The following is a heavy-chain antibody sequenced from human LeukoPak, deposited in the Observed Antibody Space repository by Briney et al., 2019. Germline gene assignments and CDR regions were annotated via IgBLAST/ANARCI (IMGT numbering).Heavy chain of an antibody. V-gene: IGHV3-33*06. CDR3: AKRIRDSSGYYAISLDY. J-gene: IGHJ4*02. D-gene: IGHD3-22*01. Sequence: PGGSLRLSCAASGFTFSSYGMHWVRQAPGKGLEWVAVIWYDGSNKYYADSVKGRFTISRDNSKNTLYLQMNSLRAEDTAVYYCAKRIRDSSGYYAISLDYWGQGTLVTVSS. CDR2: IWYDGSNK. CDR1: GFTFSSYG.